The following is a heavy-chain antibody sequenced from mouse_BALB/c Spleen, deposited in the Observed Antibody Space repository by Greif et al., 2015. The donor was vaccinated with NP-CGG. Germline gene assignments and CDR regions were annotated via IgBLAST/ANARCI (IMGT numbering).Heavy chain of an antibody. V-gene: IGHV14-3*02. CDR1: GFNIKDTY. Sequence: EVQLQQSGAELVKPGASVKLSCTASGFNIKDTYMHWVKQRPEQGLEWIGRIDPANGSTKYDPKFQGKATITADTSSNTAYLQLSSLTSEDTAVYYCARARPYYAMDYWCQGTSVTVSS. D-gene: IGHD3-1*01. CDR3: ARARPYYAMDY. CDR2: IDPANGST. J-gene: IGHJ4*01.